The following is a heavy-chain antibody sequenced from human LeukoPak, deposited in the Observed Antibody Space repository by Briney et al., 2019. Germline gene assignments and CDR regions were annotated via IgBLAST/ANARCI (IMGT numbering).Heavy chain of an antibody. D-gene: IGHD6-13*01. CDR2: IIPILGIA. V-gene: IGHV1-69*04. J-gene: IGHJ5*02. Sequence: ASVTVSCKASGGTFSSYAISWVRQAPGEGREWMGRIIPILGIANYAQKFQGRVTITADQSTSTAYMELSSLRSEDTAVYYCARGVKSSWPIRRVNWFDPWGQGTLVTVSS. CDR3: ARGVKSSWPIRRVNWFDP. CDR1: GGTFSSYA.